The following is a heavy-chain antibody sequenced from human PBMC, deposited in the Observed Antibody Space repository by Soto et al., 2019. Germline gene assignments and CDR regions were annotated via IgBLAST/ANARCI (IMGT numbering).Heavy chain of an antibody. D-gene: IGHD5-12*01. CDR3: VHRRDGYNSAFFDS. J-gene: IGHJ4*02. V-gene: IGHV1-69*13. Sequence: SVKVSCKASGGTFSSYAFSWVRQAPGQGLEWMGGIIRIFHTPTYAQKFQGRVTITADESTSTAYMELISLRSDDTAVYYCVHRRDGYNSAFFDSWGQGTLVTVSS. CDR1: GGTFSSYA. CDR2: IIRIFHTP.